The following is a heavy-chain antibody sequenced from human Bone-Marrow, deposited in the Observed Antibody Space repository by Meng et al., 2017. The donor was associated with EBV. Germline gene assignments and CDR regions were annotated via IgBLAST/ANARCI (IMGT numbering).Heavy chain of an antibody. CDR3: AAGFRELVRSRDY. D-gene: IGHD3-10*01. CDR2: IFYGGST. V-gene: IGHV4-4*02. J-gene: IGHJ4*02. CDR1: GGSIGSSNW. Sequence: VAVQESCASLVKPWGTPSVTSVVSGGSIGSSNWWSWVRQPPGKGLGWIGEIFYGGSTNYNPSLESRVTISVDKSKNQFSLKLSSVTAADTAVYYCAAGFRELVRSRDYWGQGTLVTVSS.